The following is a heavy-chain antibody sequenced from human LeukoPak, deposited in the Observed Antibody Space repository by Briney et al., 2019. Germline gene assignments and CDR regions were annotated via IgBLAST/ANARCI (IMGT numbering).Heavy chain of an antibody. V-gene: IGHV4-39*01. Sequence: SETLSLTCTVSGGSISSSRYYWGWIRQPPGKGLEWIGTFYYTGSTYYTPSLKSRVTISVDTSESQFSLKLSSMTAADTAVYYCARLGPEGPFDYWGQGTLVTVSS. CDR2: FYYTGST. CDR3: ARLGPEGPFDY. J-gene: IGHJ4*02. CDR1: GGSISSSRYY. D-gene: IGHD1-14*01.